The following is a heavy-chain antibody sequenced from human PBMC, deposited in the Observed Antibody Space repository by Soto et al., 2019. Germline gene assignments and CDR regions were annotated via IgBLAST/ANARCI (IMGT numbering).Heavy chain of an antibody. CDR1: GGSISSSSYY. V-gene: IGHV4-39*01. CDR3: ARQVVAYCSGGSCYSPNRNWSDP. D-gene: IGHD2-15*01. J-gene: IGHJ5*02. CDR2: IYYSGST. Sequence: PSETLSLTCTVSGGSISSSSYYWGWIRQPPGKGLEWIGSIYYSGSTYYNPSLKSRVTISVDTSKNQFSLKLSSVTAADTAVYYCARQVVAYCSGGSCYSPNRNWSDPWGQGTLVPVSS.